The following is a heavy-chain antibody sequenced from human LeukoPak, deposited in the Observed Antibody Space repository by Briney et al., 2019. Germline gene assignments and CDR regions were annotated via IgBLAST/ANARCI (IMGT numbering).Heavy chain of an antibody. V-gene: IGHV1-2*02. J-gene: IGHJ4*02. Sequence: ASVKVSCKASGYTFIGYYMHWVRQAPGQGLEWMGWIIPNSGGTNYAQKFQGRVTMTRDTSISTAYMELSRLRSDDTAVYYCARRGGYYDSSGYYLDKYYFDYWGQGTLVTVSS. CDR3: ARRGGYYDSSGYYLDKYYFDY. CDR2: IIPNSGGT. CDR1: GYTFIGYY. D-gene: IGHD3-22*01.